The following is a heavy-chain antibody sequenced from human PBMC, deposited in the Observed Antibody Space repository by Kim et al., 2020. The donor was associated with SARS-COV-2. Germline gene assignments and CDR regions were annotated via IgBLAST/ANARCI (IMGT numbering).Heavy chain of an antibody. CDR2: IDPSDSYT. J-gene: IGHJ4*02. Sequence: GESLKISCKGSGYSFTSYWISWVRQMPGKGLEWMGRIDPSDSYTNYSPSFQGHVTISADKSISTAYLQWSSLKASDTAMYYCARIGAGGYYGSGSQDFDYWGQGTLVTVSS. D-gene: IGHD3-10*01. CDR3: ARIGAGGYYGSGSQDFDY. V-gene: IGHV5-10-1*01. CDR1: GYSFTSYW.